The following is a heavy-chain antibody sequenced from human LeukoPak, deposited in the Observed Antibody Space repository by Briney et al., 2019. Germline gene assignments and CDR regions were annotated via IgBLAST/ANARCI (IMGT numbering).Heavy chain of an antibody. CDR1: GASVSSGTYF. J-gene: IGHJ4*02. CDR3: ARDRHAYSGTDY. V-gene: IGHV4-61*01. Sequence: SETLSLTCTVSGASVSSGTYFWGWIRQPPGKGLEWIGYISNSVSINYNPSLKSRVTISADTSKNQFSLKLSSVTAADTAVYYCARDRHAYSGTDYWGQGTLVTVSS. D-gene: IGHD1-26*01. CDR2: ISNSVSI.